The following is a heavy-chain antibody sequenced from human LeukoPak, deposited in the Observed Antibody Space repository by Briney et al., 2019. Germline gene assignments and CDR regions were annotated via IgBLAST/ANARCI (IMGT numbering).Heavy chain of an antibody. CDR1: GFIFSNAW. Sequence: PGGSLTLSCAASGFIFSNAWMNWVRRAPGKGLEWVGRIKSNVDGGTTDYATPVKGRFSISRDDSKDTLYLQMNTLKSEDTAVYYCTIGGMDVWGKGTTVTVSS. CDR3: TIGGMDV. V-gene: IGHV3-15*01. CDR2: IKSNVDGGTT. J-gene: IGHJ6*04.